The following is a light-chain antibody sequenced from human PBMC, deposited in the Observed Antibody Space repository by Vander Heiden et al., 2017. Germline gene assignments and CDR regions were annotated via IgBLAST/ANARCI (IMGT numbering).Light chain of an antibody. CDR2: SNN. CDR3: AAWDDSLNGLWV. J-gene: IGLJ3*02. Sequence: QSVLTPPPPASGTPGPRVNIPGAGSSCNIGNNAENWYHRLQRTAPKLLIYSNNQRPSGVPDRFSGSKSGTSASMAISGLQSEDEADDYWAAWDDSLNGLWVFGGGTKLTVL. CDR1: SCNIGNNA. V-gene: IGLV1-44*01.